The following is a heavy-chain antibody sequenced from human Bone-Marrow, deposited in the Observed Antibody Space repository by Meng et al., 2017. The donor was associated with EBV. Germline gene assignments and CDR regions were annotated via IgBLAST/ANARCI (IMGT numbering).Heavy chain of an antibody. V-gene: IGHV4-34*01. CDR1: GESFSGYY. CDR3: ARHFDYFEY. CDR2: IYYTGRT. Sequence: VQLQQWGAGLLKPSETLSLTCAVYGESFSGYYWSGIRQPPGKGLEWIGSIYYTGRTYYNPSLKSRVTLLVDKSKNEFSLRLSSVTAADTAVFYCARHFDYFEYWGQGTLGTVDS. J-gene: IGHJ4*02.